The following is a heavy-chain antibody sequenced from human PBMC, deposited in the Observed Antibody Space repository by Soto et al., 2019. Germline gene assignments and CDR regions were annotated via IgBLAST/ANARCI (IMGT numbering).Heavy chain of an antibody. CDR2: IYFSGST. CDR1: GDSINSSY. V-gene: IGHV4-59*01. Sequence: QVQLQESGPGLVEPSETLSLTCSVSGDSINSSYWSWIRQPPGKGLEWIGYIYFSGSTNYNPSLRSLVTISLDTSKNQFSLKVSSVTAADTAVYYCARGYDWFDPWGQGTLVTVSS. J-gene: IGHJ5*02. CDR3: ARGYDWFDP. D-gene: IGHD5-12*01.